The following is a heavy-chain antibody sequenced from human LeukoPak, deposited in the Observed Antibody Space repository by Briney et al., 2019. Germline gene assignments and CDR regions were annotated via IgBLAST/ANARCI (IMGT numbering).Heavy chain of an antibody. CDR1: GGSVNNLF. CDR2: FSYSGGT. CDR3: AREGPLGKYYDY. Sequence: SETLSLTCTVSGGSVNNLFWTWIRQPPGKGLEWIGYFSYSGGTTYNPSLKSRVTISIDTSKNQFSLNLNSVTAADTAVYYCAREGPLGKYYDYWGPGTLVTVSS. V-gene: IGHV4-59*02. D-gene: IGHD3-16*01. J-gene: IGHJ4*02.